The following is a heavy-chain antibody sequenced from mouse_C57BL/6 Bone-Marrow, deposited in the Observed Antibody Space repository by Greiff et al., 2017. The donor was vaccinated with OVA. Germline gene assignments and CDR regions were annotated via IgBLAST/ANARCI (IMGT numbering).Heavy chain of an antibody. CDR2: ISNGGGST. D-gene: IGHD4-1*01. CDR3: ARQEGTGAYYFDY. J-gene: IGHJ2*01. V-gene: IGHV5-12*01. CDR1: GFTFSDYY. Sequence: DVQLVESGGGLVQPGGSLKLSCAASGFTFSDYYMYWVRQTPEKRLEWVAYISNGGGSTYYPDTVKGRFTISRDNAKNTLYLQMSRLKSEDTAMYYCARQEGTGAYYFDYWGQGTTLTVSS.